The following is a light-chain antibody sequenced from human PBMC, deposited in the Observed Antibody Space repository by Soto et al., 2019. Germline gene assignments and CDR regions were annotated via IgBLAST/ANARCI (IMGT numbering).Light chain of an antibody. Sequence: EVVMTQSPDTRSVSAGVGATLSCRASQSIGDTLAWYQHKPGQTPRLLIYDTSTRATGIPARFSGSGSGTDFTLTISSLEPEDFAVYYCQQRSNWPPITFGQGTRLEIK. V-gene: IGKV3-11*01. CDR3: QQRSNWPPIT. CDR1: QSIGDT. J-gene: IGKJ5*01. CDR2: DTS.